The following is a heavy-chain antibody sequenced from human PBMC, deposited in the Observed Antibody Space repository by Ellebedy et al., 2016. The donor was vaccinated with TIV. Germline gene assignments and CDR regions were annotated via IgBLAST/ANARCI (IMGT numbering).Heavy chain of an antibody. CDR1: GFTFTNYW. V-gene: IGHV3-7*01. D-gene: IGHD5-12*01. CDR3: ARRKREGDYDYFGFDH. J-gene: IGHJ4*02. Sequence: PGGSLRLSCAASGFTFTNYWMSWVRQAPGKGLEWVANMKQDGSEKYYVDSVKGRFTISRDNAKNSLYLQMNSLRAEDTAVYFCARRKREGDYDYFGFDHWGQGTLVTVSS. CDR2: MKQDGSEK.